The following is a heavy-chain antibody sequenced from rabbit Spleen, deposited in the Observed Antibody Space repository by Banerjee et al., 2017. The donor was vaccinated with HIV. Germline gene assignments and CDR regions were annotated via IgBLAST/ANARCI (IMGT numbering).Heavy chain of an antibody. CDR1: GFSFSSGYY. V-gene: IGHV1S40*01. Sequence: QSLEESGGDLVKPGTSLTLTCTASGFSFSSGYYMCWVRQAPGKGLEWIACIAAGSGGTTYYANWAKGRFTISKTSSTTVTLQMTSLTAADTATYFCARDSSSSFSSYGMDLWGPGTLVTVS. CDR3: ARDSSSSFSSYGMDL. J-gene: IGHJ6*01. CDR2: IAAGSGGTT. D-gene: IGHD1-1*01.